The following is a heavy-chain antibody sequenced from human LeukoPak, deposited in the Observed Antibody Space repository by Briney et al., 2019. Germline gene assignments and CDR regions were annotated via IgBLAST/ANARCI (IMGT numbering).Heavy chain of an antibody. CDR3: ASHQGYRHDY. V-gene: IGHV3-7*01. D-gene: IGHD2-15*01. CDR1: GFTFSSYW. J-gene: IGHJ4*02. CDR2: IKQDGSEK. Sequence: GGCLRLSCAVSGFTFSSYWMSWVRQAPGKGLEWVANIKQDGSEKYYVDSVKGRFTISRDNAKNSLYLQMNSLRVEDTAVYYCASHQGYRHDYWGQGTLVTVSS.